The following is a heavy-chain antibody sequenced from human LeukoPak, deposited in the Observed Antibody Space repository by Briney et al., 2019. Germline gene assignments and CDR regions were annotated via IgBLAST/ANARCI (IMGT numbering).Heavy chain of an antibody. CDR2: INPNGGST. CDR3: ARIAMAGIGVAVDI. Sequence: GGSLRLSCAASGFTFNDYDMNWVRQAPGQGLEWVSGINPNGGSTGYADSVKGRFTISRDNAMNALYLQMNSLRADDTALYYCARIAMAGIGVAVDIWGQGTMVTVSS. D-gene: IGHD6-19*01. V-gene: IGHV3-20*04. CDR1: GFTFNDYD. J-gene: IGHJ3*02.